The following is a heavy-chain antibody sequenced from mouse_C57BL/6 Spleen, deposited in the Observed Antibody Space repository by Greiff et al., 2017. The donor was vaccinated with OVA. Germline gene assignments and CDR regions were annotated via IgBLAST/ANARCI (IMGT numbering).Heavy chain of an antibody. CDR2: IDPETGGT. Sequence: VQLQQSGAELVRPGASVTLSCKASGYTFTDYEMHWVKQTPVHGLEWIGAIDPETGGTAYNQKFKGKAILTAEKSSSTAYMELRSLTSEDSAVYYCTKNLEGYWGQGTTLTVSS. V-gene: IGHV1-15*01. J-gene: IGHJ2*01. CDR3: TKNLEGY. CDR1: GYTFTDYE.